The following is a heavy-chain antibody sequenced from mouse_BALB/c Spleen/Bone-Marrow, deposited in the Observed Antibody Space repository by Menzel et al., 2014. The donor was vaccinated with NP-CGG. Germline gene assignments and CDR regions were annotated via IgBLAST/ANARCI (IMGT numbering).Heavy chain of an antibody. CDR3: ARHHRYAYYFDY. J-gene: IGHJ2*01. CDR1: GYTFTSSW. Sequence: QVQLKDSGSVLVRPGASVKLSCKASGYTFTSSWMHSAKQRPGQGLEWIGEIHPNTDNTNYDEKFKGKATLTVDTSSSTAYVDLSSLTSEDSAVYYCARHHRYAYYFDYWGQGTTLTVSS. CDR2: IHPNTDNT. D-gene: IGHD2-14*01. V-gene: IGHV1S130*01.